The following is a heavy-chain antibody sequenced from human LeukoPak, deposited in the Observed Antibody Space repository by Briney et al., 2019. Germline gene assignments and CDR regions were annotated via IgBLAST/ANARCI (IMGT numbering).Heavy chain of an antibody. D-gene: IGHD5-24*01. Sequence: PGGSLRLSCAASGFSFSDYAMTWVRQAPGKGLEWVSGISGSSGGTYYADSVKGRFTLSRANSKKTVYLQMNSLGVEDTAVYYCAKVAEMATVIAWFDPWGQGTLVTVSS. CDR3: AKVAEMATVIAWFDP. V-gene: IGHV3-23*01. J-gene: IGHJ5*02. CDR2: ISGSSGGT. CDR1: GFSFSDYA.